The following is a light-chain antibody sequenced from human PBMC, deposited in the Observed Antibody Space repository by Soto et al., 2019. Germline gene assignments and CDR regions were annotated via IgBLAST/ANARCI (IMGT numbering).Light chain of an antibody. J-gene: IGKJ5*01. V-gene: IGKV3-15*01. CDR1: QDVTTN. Sequence: MTQLPGILSASPGEGVTLSCRAAQDVTTNFAWYQQKRGQAPRLLIYDISSRATGVPARFSGSGFGTKFTLSISGLQSEDFAVYFCQEYNYLPFSVGQGARLEIK. CDR2: DIS. CDR3: QEYNYLPFS.